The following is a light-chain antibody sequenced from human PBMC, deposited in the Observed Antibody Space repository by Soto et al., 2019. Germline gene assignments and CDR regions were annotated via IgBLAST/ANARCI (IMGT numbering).Light chain of an antibody. CDR2: EVT. V-gene: IGLV2-14*01. CDR1: SSDVGGYNF. Sequence: QSVLPQPPSASGSPGQSITISCTGTSSDVGGYNFVSWYQQHPGKAPKLIIYEVTHRPSGVSNRFSGSKSGNTASLTISGLQAEDEADYYCSSYTASNIREVFGTGTKVTVL. CDR3: SSYTASNIREV. J-gene: IGLJ1*01.